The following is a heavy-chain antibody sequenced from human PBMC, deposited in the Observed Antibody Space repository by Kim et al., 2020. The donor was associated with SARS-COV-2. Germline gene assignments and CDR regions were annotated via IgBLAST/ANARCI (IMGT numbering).Heavy chain of an antibody. CDR3: AREGGSSWALNYYYYGMDV. CDR2: ISYDGSNK. V-gene: IGHV3-33*05. CDR1: GFTFSSYG. Sequence: GGSLRLSCAASGFTFSSYGMHLVRQAPGKGLEWVAVISYDGSNKYYADSVKGRFTISRDNSKNTLYLQMNSLRAEDTAVYYCAREGGSSWALNYYYYGMDVWGQGTTVTVS. J-gene: IGHJ6*02. D-gene: IGHD6-13*01.